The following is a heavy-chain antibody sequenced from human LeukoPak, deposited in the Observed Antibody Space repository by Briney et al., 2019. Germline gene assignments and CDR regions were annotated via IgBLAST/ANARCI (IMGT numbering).Heavy chain of an antibody. CDR3: AKCGNSGCHLIDY. V-gene: IGHV3-23*01. CDR1: GFTFTTNA. Sequence: GGSLRLSCAASGFTFTTNAMSWVRRAPGKGLEWVSAISGRTGATYYADSEKGRFTISRDNSKSTLYLQMDSLRAEDTAVHYCAKCGNSGCHLIDYWGQGTLVTVSS. CDR2: ISGRTGAT. J-gene: IGHJ4*02. D-gene: IGHD5-12*01.